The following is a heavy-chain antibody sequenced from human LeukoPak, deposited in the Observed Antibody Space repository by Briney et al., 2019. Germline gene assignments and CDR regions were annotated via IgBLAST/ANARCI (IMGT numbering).Heavy chain of an antibody. V-gene: IGHV3-30-3*01. CDR3: ARDSWGLDY. CDR2: ISYDGSNK. CDR1: AFTFSNYA. J-gene: IGHJ4*02. Sequence: GGSLRLSCAASAFTFSNYAMHWVRQAPGEGLEWVAVISYDGSNKYYADSVKGRFTISRDNSKNTLYLQMNSLRAEDTAVYYCARDSWGLDYWGQGTLVTVSS. D-gene: IGHD2-15*01.